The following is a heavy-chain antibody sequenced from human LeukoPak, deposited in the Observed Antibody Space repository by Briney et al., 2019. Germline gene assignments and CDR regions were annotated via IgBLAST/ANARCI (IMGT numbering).Heavy chain of an antibody. Sequence: ASVKVSRKASGYTFTSYAIHWVRQAPGQRLEWMGWINTGNGNTKYSQEFQGRVTITRDTSASTAYMELSSLRSEDMAVYYCARDKKDSSGKYYFDYWGQGTLVTVSS. V-gene: IGHV1-3*03. J-gene: IGHJ4*02. CDR1: GYTFTSYA. D-gene: IGHD3-22*01. CDR2: INTGNGNT. CDR3: ARDKKDSSGKYYFDY.